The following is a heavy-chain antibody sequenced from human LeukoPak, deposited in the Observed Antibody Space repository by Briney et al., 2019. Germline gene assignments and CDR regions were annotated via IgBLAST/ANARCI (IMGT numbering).Heavy chain of an antibody. Sequence: SQTLSLTCTVSGGSISSDDYYWSWIRQPPGKGLEWIGYISYSGNTYYNPSLKSRVTISVDTSKNQFSLKLSSVTVADTAVYYCARDRKYGSESLRRLDYWGQGTLVTVSS. J-gene: IGHJ4*02. CDR2: ISYSGNT. CDR1: GGSISSDDYY. CDR3: ARDRKYGSESLRRLDY. D-gene: IGHD3-10*01. V-gene: IGHV4-30-4*01.